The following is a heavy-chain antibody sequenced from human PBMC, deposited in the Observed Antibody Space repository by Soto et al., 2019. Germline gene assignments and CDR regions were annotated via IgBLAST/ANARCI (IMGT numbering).Heavy chain of an antibody. CDR3: ARRAETNGWNGFGADKYYFDF. V-gene: IGHV1-8*01. CDR2: MNPNTGNS. J-gene: IGHJ4*02. CDR1: GYTFTSYD. D-gene: IGHD1-1*01. Sequence: ASVEVSCKTSGYTFTSYDIYWVRQATGQGLEWMGWMNPNTGNSGYAQKFQGRVTMTSDTSISTAHMELSSLRSEDTAVYYCARRAETNGWNGFGADKYYFDFWGQGSLVTVSS.